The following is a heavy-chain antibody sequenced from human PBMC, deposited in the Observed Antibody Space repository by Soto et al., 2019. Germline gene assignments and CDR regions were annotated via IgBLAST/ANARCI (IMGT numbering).Heavy chain of an antibody. CDR2: IYYSGTT. Sequence: QVQLQESGPRRVRPSQTLSLTCRVSGGSIASAHYYWTWIRQLPGKGPEWIGNIYYSGTTFYNPSLKSRLTISIDTSRNQFSLQLTSVTAADTAVYFCARDQGYRDFFSASHYYYHRDIWGQGTTVTVSS. CDR3: ARDQGYRDFFSASHYYYHRDI. V-gene: IGHV4-30-4*01. D-gene: IGHD3-3*01. CDR1: GGSIASAHYY. J-gene: IGHJ6*02.